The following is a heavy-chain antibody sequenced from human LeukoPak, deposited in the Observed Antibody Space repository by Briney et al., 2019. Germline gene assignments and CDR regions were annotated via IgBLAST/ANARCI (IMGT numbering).Heavy chain of an antibody. CDR2: IYYSGTT. D-gene: IGHD6-13*01. CDR3: ARISSSNWYNERGAFDV. J-gene: IGHJ3*01. V-gene: IGHV4-39*07. CDR1: GGLISINTYY. Sequence: PSETLSLTCTVSGGLISINTYYWGWIRQPPGKGLEWIGSIYYSGTTHYNPSLKSRVTIAVDTSKNQFSLKLISVTAADTAVYYCARISSSNWYNERGAFDVWGQGTMVTVSS.